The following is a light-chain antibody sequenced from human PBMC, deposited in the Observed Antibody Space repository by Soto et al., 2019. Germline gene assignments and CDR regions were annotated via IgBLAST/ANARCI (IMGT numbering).Light chain of an antibody. J-gene: IGKJ4*01. CDR3: QQANSFPLT. CDR2: AAS. V-gene: IGKV1-12*01. Sequence: DLQMTQSPSSVSASVGDRVTITCRASQGISSWLIWYQQKPGQAPKFLIYAASSLQSGVPSRFSGSGSGTDFTLTISSLQPEDFATYYCQQANSFPLTFGGGTKVEIK. CDR1: QGISSW.